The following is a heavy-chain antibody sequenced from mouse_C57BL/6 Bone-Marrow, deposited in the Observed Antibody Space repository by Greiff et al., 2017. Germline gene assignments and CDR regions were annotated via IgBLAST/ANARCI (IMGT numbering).Heavy chain of an antibody. CDR1: GYTFTSYW. Sequence: QVQLQQPGAELVKPGASVKLSCKASGYTFTSYWMKWVQQRPGQGLEWIGEIDPSDSYSYSNSKVKSKATLTVDTSSSTAHMQLSSLASEDSAVYYCARSYYGAMDYWGQGTSVTVSS. V-gene: IGHV1-50*01. D-gene: IGHD1-1*01. J-gene: IGHJ4*01. CDR3: ARSYYGAMDY. CDR2: IDPSDSYS.